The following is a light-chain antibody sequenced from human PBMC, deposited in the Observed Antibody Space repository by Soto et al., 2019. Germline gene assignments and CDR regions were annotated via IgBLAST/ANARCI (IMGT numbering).Light chain of an antibody. J-gene: IGKJ4*01. CDR1: QSVLEH. Sequence: DVQLTQSPSSLSASTGDRVTITCRASQSVLEHLNWYQQRPGKAPKLLIYGATGLHSGVPSRFSGSGYGTYFTLTISSLQPEDSATCYCQQSSSTPLTFGGGTKVELK. CDR3: QQSSSTPLT. CDR2: GAT. V-gene: IGKV1-39*01.